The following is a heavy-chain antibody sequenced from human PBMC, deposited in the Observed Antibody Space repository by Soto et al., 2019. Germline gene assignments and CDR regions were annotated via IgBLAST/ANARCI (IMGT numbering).Heavy chain of an antibody. CDR2: IRSKANSYAT. J-gene: IGHJ3*01. Sequence: PGGSLRLSCAASGFTFSGSAMHWVRQASGKGLEWVGRIRSKANSYATAYAASVKGRFTISRDDSKNTAYLQMNSLKTEDTAVYYCTTYGSGPFDFWGQGTMVTFSS. V-gene: IGHV3-73*01. D-gene: IGHD3-10*01. CDR3: TTYGSGPFDF. CDR1: GFTFSGSA.